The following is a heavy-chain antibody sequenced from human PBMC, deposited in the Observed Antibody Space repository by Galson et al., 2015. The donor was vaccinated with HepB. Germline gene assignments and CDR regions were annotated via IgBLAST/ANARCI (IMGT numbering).Heavy chain of an antibody. Sequence: QPGAEVKKPGEPLTISCKASGYSFTTYWIGWVRQMPGKGLEWMGIIYPGDSDTRYSPSFQGQVTISADKSITTAYLQWSGLKASDTAMYYCARFSGSHTFEIWGQGTMVTVSS. CDR2: IYPGDSDT. CDR3: ARFSGSHTFEI. D-gene: IGHD3-10*01. CDR1: GYSFTTYW. V-gene: IGHV5-51*03. J-gene: IGHJ3*02.